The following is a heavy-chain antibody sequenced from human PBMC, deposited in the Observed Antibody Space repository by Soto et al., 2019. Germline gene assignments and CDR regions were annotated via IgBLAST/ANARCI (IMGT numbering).Heavy chain of an antibody. D-gene: IGHD3-9*01. CDR2: INHSGST. Sequence: SETLSLTCAVYGGSFSGYYWSWIRQPPGKGLEWIGEINHSGSTNYNPSLKSRVTISVDTSKNQFSLKLSSVTAADTAVYYCARLLDNIFALDIWGQGTMVTVSS. V-gene: IGHV4-34*01. CDR3: ARLLDNIFALDI. J-gene: IGHJ3*02. CDR1: GGSFSGYY.